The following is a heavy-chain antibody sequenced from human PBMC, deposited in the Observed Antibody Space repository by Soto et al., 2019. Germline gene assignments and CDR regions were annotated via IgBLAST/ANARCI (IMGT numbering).Heavy chain of an antibody. D-gene: IGHD1-26*01. J-gene: IGHJ5*02. CDR2: IYYSGST. Sequence: SETLSLTCTVSGGSISSSSYYWGWIRQPPGKGLEWIGSIYYSGSTYYNPSLKSRVTISVDTSKNQFSLKLSSVTAADTAVYYCARHPRWELLGLYWFDPWGQGTLVTVSS. V-gene: IGHV4-39*01. CDR3: ARHPRWELLGLYWFDP. CDR1: GGSISSSSYY.